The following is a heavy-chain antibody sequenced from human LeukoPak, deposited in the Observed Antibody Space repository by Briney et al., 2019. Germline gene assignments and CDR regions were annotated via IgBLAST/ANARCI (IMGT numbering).Heavy chain of an antibody. D-gene: IGHD6-19*01. Sequence: ASVKVSCKASGGTFSSYAIDWVRQAPGQGLEWMGGIIPIFGTTNYAQKFQGRVTITADESTSTAYMELSSLRSEDTAVYYCARASSGWYLFDYWGQGTLVTVSS. CDR2: IIPIFGTT. CDR3: ARASSGWYLFDY. J-gene: IGHJ4*02. CDR1: GGTFSSYA. V-gene: IGHV1-69*13.